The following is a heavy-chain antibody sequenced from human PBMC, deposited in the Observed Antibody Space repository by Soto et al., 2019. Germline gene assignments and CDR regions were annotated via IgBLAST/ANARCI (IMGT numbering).Heavy chain of an antibody. V-gene: IGHV4-30-2*01. CDR3: ARVPDR. CDR1: GGSISSGGYS. CDR2: IYHSGST. D-gene: IGHD2-2*01. J-gene: IGHJ5*02. Sequence: SSETLSLTCAVSGGSISSGGYSWSWIRQPPGKGLEWIGYIYHSGSTYYNPSLRSRVTISVDRSKNQFSLKLSSVTAADTAVYYCARVPDRWGQGTLVTVSS.